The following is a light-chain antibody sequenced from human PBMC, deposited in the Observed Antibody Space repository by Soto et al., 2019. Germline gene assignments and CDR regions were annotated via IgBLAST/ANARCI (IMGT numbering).Light chain of an antibody. CDR2: GDT. CDR3: QSYDRSLSGV. Sequence: QAVVTQPPSVSVAPGQRITISCTGSSSNIGAGYDVHWYQQLAGTAPKLLIYGDTHRPAGVPERFSGSRSGASASLAITGLQADDEADYYCQSYDRSLSGVFGGGTKLTVL. CDR1: SSNIGAGYD. V-gene: IGLV1-40*03. J-gene: IGLJ3*02.